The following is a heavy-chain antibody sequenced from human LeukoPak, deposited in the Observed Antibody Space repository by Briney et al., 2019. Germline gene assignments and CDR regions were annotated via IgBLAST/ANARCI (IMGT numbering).Heavy chain of an antibody. Sequence: GGSLRLSCAASGFTFSNYGMSWVRQAPGKGLEWVSTISDSGGSTYSADSVKGRFSISRDNSKNTLYLQINSPRAEDTAVYYCAKVSGWLSMTDYFDYWGQGTLVTVSS. CDR1: GFTFSNYG. CDR3: AKVSGWLSMTDYFDY. D-gene: IGHD3-10*01. CDR2: ISDSGGST. V-gene: IGHV3-23*01. J-gene: IGHJ4*02.